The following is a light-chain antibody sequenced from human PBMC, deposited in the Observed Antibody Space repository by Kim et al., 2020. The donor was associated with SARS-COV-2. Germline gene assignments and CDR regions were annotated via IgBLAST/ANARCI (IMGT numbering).Light chain of an antibody. Sequence: EIVLTQSPGTLSLSPGARATLSCRASQRVTNSYLAWYQQKPGQAPRLLIYGASTRATGIPDRFSDSGSGTDFTLTVSRLEPEDFAMYYCQQYGSSPRTFGQGTKVEIK. J-gene: IGKJ1*01. CDR1: QRVTNSY. CDR2: GAS. V-gene: IGKV3-20*01. CDR3: QQYGSSPRT.